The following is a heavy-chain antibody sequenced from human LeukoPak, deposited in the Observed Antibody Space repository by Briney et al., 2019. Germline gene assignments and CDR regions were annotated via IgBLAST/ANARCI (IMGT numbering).Heavy chain of an antibody. CDR2: IRYDGSNK. J-gene: IGHJ4*02. CDR3: ARGENTYIDY. V-gene: IGHV3-30*02. D-gene: IGHD3-16*01. Sequence: WVAFIRYDGSNKYYADSVKGRFTISRDNSKNTLYLQMNSLRAEDTAVYYCARGENTYIDYWGQGTLVTVSS.